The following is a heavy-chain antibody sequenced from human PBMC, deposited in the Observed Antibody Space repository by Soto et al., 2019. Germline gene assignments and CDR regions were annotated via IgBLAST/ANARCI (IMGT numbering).Heavy chain of an antibody. V-gene: IGHV3-30*18. CDR2: ISYDGSNK. J-gene: IGHJ6*01. Sequence: APGKGLEWVAVISYDGSNKYYADSVKGRFTISRDNSKNTLYLQMNSLRAEDTAVYYCAKDPDTARFHPNYNYYSYCMDV. D-gene: IGHD5-18*01. CDR3: AKDPDTARFHPNYNYYSYCMDV.